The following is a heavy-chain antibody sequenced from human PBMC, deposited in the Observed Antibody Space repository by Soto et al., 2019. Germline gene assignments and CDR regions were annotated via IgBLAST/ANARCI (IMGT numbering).Heavy chain of an antibody. CDR3: ATLNMVYVGFTVLDI. D-gene: IGHD2-8*01. J-gene: IGHJ3*02. V-gene: IGHV3-30*03. Sequence: QVQLVESGGGVVQPGTSLRLSCAASGFTFSNYAMHWVRQAPGKGLEWVAVISYDGSNKYYGDSGKGRLTISRDNSKKKLYLQMSSLRSEDTAVYYCATLNMVYVGFTVLDIWGQGTVVTVSS. CDR1: GFTFSNYA. CDR2: ISYDGSNK.